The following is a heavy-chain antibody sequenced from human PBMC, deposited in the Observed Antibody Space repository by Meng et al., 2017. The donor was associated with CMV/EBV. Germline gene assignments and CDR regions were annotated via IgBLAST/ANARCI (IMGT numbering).Heavy chain of an antibody. V-gene: IGHV3-21*01. J-gene: IGHJ4*02. D-gene: IGHD2-2*01. CDR3: ATNPIVVVPAAIS. CDR1: GFTFSRYS. Sequence: ASGFTFSRYSMNWVRQAPGKGLEWVSSISSSSSYIYYADAVKGRFTISRDNAKNSLYLQMNSLRAEDTAVYYCATNPIVVVPAAISWGQGTLVTVSS. CDR2: ISSSSSYI.